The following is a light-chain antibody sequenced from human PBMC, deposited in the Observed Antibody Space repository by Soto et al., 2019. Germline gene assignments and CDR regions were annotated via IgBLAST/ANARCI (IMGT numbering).Light chain of an antibody. Sequence: QSALTQPASVSGSPGQSITISCTGTSSDVGGYNYVSWYQQHPGKAPKLVIYDVSNRPSGVSYRFSGSKSGNTASLTISGLQAEDEADYYCSSYTSSSTLVVFGGGTKVTVL. CDR1: SSDVGGYNY. J-gene: IGLJ2*01. CDR2: DVS. CDR3: SSYTSSSTLVV. V-gene: IGLV2-14*03.